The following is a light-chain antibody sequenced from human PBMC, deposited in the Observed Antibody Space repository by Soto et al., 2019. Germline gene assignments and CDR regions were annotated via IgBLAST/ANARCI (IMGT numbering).Light chain of an antibody. CDR3: QQYGSSLWT. V-gene: IGKV3-20*01. J-gene: IGKJ1*01. CDR2: GAS. Sequence: EIVLTQSPATLSLSPGERATLSCRASQSVSSTYLAWYQQRPGQAPRLLIYGASSRATGIPDRFSGSGSGTDFTLTISRLEPEDFAVYYCQQYGSSLWTFG. CDR1: QSVSSTY.